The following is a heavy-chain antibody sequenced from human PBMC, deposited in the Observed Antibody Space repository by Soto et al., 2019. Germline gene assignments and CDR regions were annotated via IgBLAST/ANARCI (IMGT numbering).Heavy chain of an antibody. CDR2: IYSGGST. V-gene: IGHV3-53*04. CDR3: ARGHGDYYYYYYMDV. CDR1: GFTVSSNY. D-gene: IGHD4-17*01. Sequence: GGSLRLSCAASGFTVSSNYMSWVRQAPGKGLEWVSVIYSGGSTYYADSVKGRFTISRHNSKNTLYLQMNSLRAEDTAVYYCARGHGDYYYYYYMDVWGKGTTVTVSS. J-gene: IGHJ6*03.